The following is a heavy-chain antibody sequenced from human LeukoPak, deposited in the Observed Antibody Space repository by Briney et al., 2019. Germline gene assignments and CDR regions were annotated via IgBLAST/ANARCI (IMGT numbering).Heavy chain of an antibody. V-gene: IGHV4-38-2*02. J-gene: IGHJ6*02. CDR1: GYSISSGYY. CDR2: IYHSGST. CDR3: ARELVVAGTWDLYYGMDV. Sequence: SETLSLTCTVSGYSISSGYYWGWIRQPPGKGLEWIGSIYHSGSTYYNPSLKSRVTISVDTSKNQFSLKLSSVTAADTAVYYCARELVVAGTWDLYYGMDVWGQGTTVTVSS. D-gene: IGHD6-19*01.